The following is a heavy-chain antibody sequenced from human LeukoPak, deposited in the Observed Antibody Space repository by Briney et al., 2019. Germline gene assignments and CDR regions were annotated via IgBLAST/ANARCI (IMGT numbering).Heavy chain of an antibody. CDR3: ARGVGTYGDYDRTWY. CDR1: VYTFTGYY. Sequence: ASVKVSCKASVYTFTGYYMHWVRQAPGQGLEWMGWINPNSGGTNYAQKFQGRVTMTRDTSISTACMELSRLRSDDTAVYYCARGVGTYGDYDRTWYWGQGTLVTVSS. D-gene: IGHD4-17*01. CDR2: INPNSGGT. J-gene: IGHJ4*02. V-gene: IGHV1-2*02.